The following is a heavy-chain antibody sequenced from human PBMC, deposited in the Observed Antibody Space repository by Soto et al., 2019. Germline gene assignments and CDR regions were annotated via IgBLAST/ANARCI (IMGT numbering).Heavy chain of an antibody. CDR1: GFTVSSNY. Sequence: GGSLRLSCAASGFTVSSNYMSWVRQAPGKGLEWVSVIYSGGSTYYADSVKGRFTISRDNSKNTLYLQMNSLRAEDTAVYYCASGYSYGYDNGAFDIWGQGTMVTVSS. J-gene: IGHJ3*02. CDR3: ASGYSYGYDNGAFDI. D-gene: IGHD5-18*01. V-gene: IGHV3-66*01. CDR2: IYSGGST.